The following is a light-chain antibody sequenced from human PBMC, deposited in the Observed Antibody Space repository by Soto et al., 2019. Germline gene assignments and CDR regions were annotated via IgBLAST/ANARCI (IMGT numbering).Light chain of an antibody. Sequence: SALTQPASVSGSPGQSIAISCTGTSSDVGAYIYVSWYQHHPGKAPKLILYDVSARPSGVSDRFSGSKSGNTASLTISGLQPEDETDYYCSSYTSSSTEVFG. CDR3: SSYTSSSTEV. CDR1: SSDVGAYIY. V-gene: IGLV2-14*03. J-gene: IGLJ1*01. CDR2: DVS.